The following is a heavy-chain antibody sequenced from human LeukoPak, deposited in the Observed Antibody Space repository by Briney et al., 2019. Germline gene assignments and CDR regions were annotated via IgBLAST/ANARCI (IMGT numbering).Heavy chain of an antibody. CDR1: GGSIGSYY. Sequence: SETLSLTCSVSGGSIGSYYWSWIRQPPGKGLEWIGHLSNSGSTNYNPSLKSRVTISVDTSKNQFSLKLNSVTAADTAVYYCARRGTVTTERFDYWGQGTLVTVSS. CDR2: LSNSGST. J-gene: IGHJ4*02. CDR3: ARRGTVTTERFDY. D-gene: IGHD4-11*01. V-gene: IGHV4-59*08.